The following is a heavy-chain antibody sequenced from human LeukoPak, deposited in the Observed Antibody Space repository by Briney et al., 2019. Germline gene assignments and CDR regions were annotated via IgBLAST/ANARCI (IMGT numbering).Heavy chain of an antibody. CDR3: AKPTYDSSGYYSWFGGGFDP. J-gene: IGHJ5*02. D-gene: IGHD3-22*01. Sequence: GGSLRLSCAASGFTFSSYAMSWVRQAPGKGLEWVSAISGSGGSTYYADSVKGRFTISRDNSKNTLYLQMNSLSAEDTAVYYCAKPTYDSSGYYSWFGGGFDPWGQGTLVTVSS. CDR1: GFTFSSYA. CDR2: ISGSGGST. V-gene: IGHV3-23*01.